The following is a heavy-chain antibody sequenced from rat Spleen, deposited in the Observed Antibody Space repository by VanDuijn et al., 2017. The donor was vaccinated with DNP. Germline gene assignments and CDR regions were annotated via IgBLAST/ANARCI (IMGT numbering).Heavy chain of an antibody. CDR3: ASTLVNYDTYGYYAMDA. D-gene: IGHD1-11*01. CDR1: GFSVTSYG. J-gene: IGHJ4*01. Sequence: QVQLKESGPGLVQPSQTLSLTCTVSGFSVTSYGVSWVRQFPGKGLEWIAAISSGGSTYYNSALKSRLSISRDTSKSQVFLKMNSLQTEDTATYYCASTLVNYDTYGYYAMDAWGQGTSVTVSS. CDR2: ISSGGST. V-gene: IGHV2S8*01.